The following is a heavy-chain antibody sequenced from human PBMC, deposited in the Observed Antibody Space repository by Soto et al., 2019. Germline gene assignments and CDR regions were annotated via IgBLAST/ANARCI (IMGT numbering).Heavy chain of an antibody. J-gene: IGHJ5*02. CDR2: LYYGRSA. Sequence: SETLSLTCAVSGDSISSYYCMWIRQPPGKGLESIGYLYYGRSANYNPSLKSRVTLSVDTSTNQCSLTLSSMTAADTAVYYCARVVLVPAAIRWFDPWGQGTLVTSPQ. V-gene: IGHV4-59*01. CDR1: GDSISSYY. D-gene: IGHD2-2*01. CDR3: ARVVLVPAAIRWFDP.